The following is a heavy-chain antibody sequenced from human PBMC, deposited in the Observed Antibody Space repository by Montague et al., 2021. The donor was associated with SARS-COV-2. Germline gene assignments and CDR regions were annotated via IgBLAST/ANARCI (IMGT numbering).Heavy chain of an antibody. CDR3: GGLGYSTSTVDS. J-gene: IGHJ5*01. CDR2: IEYSGST. Sequence: SETLSLTCTVSGDSLSFYFWTWIRQPPGRGLEWIGYIEYSGSTNYNPSLKSRLTMSLDMSSNHFSLELRSVTAADTAVYYCGGLGYSTSTVDSWGHGTLVSVSS. D-gene: IGHD6-6*01. V-gene: IGHV4-59*08. CDR1: GDSLSFYF.